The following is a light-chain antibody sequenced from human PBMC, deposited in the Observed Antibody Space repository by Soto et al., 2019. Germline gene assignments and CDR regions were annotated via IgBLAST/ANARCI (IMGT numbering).Light chain of an antibody. J-gene: IGLJ1*01. Sequence: HPGYESGSPGSPNTKYCTGTSSDVGGYNYVSWYQQHPGKAPKLMIYDVSNRPSGVSNRFSGSKSGNTASLTISGLQAEDEADYYCSSYTSSSTYVFGTGTKVTVL. CDR3: SSYTSSSTYV. CDR1: SSDVGGYNY. CDR2: DVS. V-gene: IGLV2-14*01.